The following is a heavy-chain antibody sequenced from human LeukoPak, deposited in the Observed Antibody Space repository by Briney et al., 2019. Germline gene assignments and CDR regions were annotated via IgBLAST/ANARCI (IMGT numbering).Heavy chain of an antibody. D-gene: IGHD6-6*01. CDR2: INHTGGST. J-gene: IGHJ4*02. CDR1: GYTFTSYY. Sequence: ASVKVSCKASGYTFTSYYMHWVRQAPGQGLEWMGIINHTGGSTTYAQKFQSRVTMTRDTSTSTVYMELISLRSDDTAVYYCARTAARRFDYWGQGTLVTVSS. CDR3: ARTAARRFDY. V-gene: IGHV1-46*01.